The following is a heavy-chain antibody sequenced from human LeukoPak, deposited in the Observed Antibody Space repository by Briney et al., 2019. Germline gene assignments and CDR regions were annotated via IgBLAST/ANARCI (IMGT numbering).Heavy chain of an antibody. CDR1: GFTFTDFY. Sequence: KAGGSLRLSCAASGFTFTDFYMSWIRQAPGKGLEWVSYISGSSYTNYADSVKGRFTISRDNAKNSLYLQMNSLRAEDTAVHYFARDQTVGYTHYFQYWGQGSLVTVSS. CDR2: ISGSSYT. J-gene: IGHJ4*02. D-gene: IGHD1-26*01. V-gene: IGHV3-11*06. CDR3: ARDQTVGYTHYFQY.